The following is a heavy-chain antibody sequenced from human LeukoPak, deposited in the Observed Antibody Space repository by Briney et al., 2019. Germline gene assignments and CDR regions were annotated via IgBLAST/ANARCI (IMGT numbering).Heavy chain of an antibody. V-gene: IGHV3-30*18. CDR2: ISYDGSNK. CDR3: AKAEAFDI. CDR1: GFTFSSYG. Sequence: GGSLRLSRAASGFTFSSYGMHWVRQAPGKGLEWVAVISYDGSNKYYADSVKGRFTISRDNSKNTLYLQMNSLRAEDTAVYYCAKAEAFDIWGQGTMVTVSS. J-gene: IGHJ3*02.